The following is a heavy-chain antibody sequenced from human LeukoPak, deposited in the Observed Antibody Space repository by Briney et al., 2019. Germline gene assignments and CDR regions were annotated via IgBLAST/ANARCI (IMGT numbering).Heavy chain of an antibody. Sequence: APVKVSCKASGYVFTDYYIHWVRQAPGQGPEWMGVISPSGGSTTYAQKFQGRVTLTRDMSTSTDYLGLSSLRSEDTAVYYCARWYYYGSGSPDPYNWFDPWGQGTLVTVPS. CDR2: ISPSGGST. J-gene: IGHJ5*02. CDR3: ARWYYYGSGSPDPYNWFDP. D-gene: IGHD3-10*01. CDR1: GYVFTDYY. V-gene: IGHV1-46*01.